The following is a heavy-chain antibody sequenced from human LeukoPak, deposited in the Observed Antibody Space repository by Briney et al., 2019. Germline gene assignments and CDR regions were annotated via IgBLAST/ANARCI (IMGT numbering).Heavy chain of an antibody. V-gene: IGHV3-30*18. Sequence: GGSLRLSCAASGFTFSSYGMHWVRQAPGKGLEWVAVISYDGSNKYYADSVEGRFTISRDNSKNTLYLQMNSLRAEDTAVYYCAKEGAGFQNGMDVWGQGTTVTVSS. J-gene: IGHJ6*02. CDR1: GFTFSSYG. CDR3: AKEGAGFQNGMDV. CDR2: ISYDGSNK. D-gene: IGHD2/OR15-2a*01.